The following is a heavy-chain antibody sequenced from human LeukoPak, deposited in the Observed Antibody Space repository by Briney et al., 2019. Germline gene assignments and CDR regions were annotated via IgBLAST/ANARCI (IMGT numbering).Heavy chain of an antibody. V-gene: IGHV3-13*01. CDR2: IGTAGEI. Sequence: PGGPLRLSCAASGFTFSSYDIHWVRQATGKGLEWVSGIGTAGEIYYPGSVKGRFTISRENAKNSLYLQMNSLRAGDTAVYYCARGHTAVTRHFDFWGQGTLVTVSS. D-gene: IGHD4-17*01. CDR3: ARGHTAVTRHFDF. J-gene: IGHJ4*02. CDR1: GFTFSSYD.